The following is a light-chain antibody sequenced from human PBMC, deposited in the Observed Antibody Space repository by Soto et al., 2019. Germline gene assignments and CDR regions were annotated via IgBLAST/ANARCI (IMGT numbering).Light chain of an antibody. CDR3: SSYTSSSSYV. J-gene: IGLJ1*01. CDR2: DVS. CDR1: SSDVGAYNY. V-gene: IGLV2-14*01. Sequence: QSVLTQPASVSGSPGQSITISCTGTSSDVGAYNYVSWYQQHPGKAPKLMIHDVSNRPSGVSIRFSGSKSGNTASLTISGLQAEDEADYYCSSYTSSSSYVFGTGTKVTVL.